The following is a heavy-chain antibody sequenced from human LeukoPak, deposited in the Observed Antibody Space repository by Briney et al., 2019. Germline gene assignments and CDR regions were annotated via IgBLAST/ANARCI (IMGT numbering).Heavy chain of an antibody. Sequence: SQTLSLTCAISGDSVSSNDADWNWIRQSPPRGLEWRGRTLYRSKEYNDYVVSVRSRITINAVTSKNQLSMQLSAVTPDDTAVHYCARKGALVRGIVNHFDYGDQGTLVTVSS. V-gene: IGHV6-1*01. J-gene: IGHJ4*02. CDR1: GDSVSSNDAD. CDR3: ARKGALVRGIVNHFDY. CDR2: TLYRSKEYN. D-gene: IGHD3-10*01.